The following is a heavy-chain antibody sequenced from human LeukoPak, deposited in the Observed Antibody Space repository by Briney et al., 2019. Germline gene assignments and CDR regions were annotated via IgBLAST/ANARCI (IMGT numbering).Heavy chain of an antibody. Sequence: SETLSLTCTVSGGSISSGSLYWSWVRQHPGKGLEWIGYIYYSGSTYYNPSLKSRATISVDTSKNQFSLKLSSVTAADTAVYYCASPIGSLLAFDIWGQGTMVTVSS. CDR3: ASPIGSLLAFDI. V-gene: IGHV4-39*01. D-gene: IGHD1-26*01. J-gene: IGHJ3*02. CDR1: GGSISSGSLY. CDR2: IYYSGST.